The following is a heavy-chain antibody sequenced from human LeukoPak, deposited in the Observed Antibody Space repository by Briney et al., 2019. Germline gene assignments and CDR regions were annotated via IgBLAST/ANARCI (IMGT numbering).Heavy chain of an antibody. J-gene: IGHJ4*02. V-gene: IGHV1-8*01. Sequence: ASVKVSCKASGYTFTRYAISWVRQAPGQGLDWMGWISAYNGNTDDAQKFQGRVTMTGNTSISTAYMELSSLRSEDTAVYYCARGNGYYDSSGYDYWGQGTLVTVSS. CDR3: ARGNGYYDSSGYDY. CDR1: GYTFTRYA. D-gene: IGHD3-22*01. CDR2: ISAYNGNT.